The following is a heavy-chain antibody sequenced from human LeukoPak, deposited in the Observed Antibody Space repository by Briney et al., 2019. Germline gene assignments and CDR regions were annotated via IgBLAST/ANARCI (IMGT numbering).Heavy chain of an antibody. V-gene: IGHV5-51*01. Sequence: GESLKISCKGSGYSFTSYWIGWVRQMPGKGLEWMGIIYPGDSDTRYSPSFQGQVTISADKSISTAYLQWSSLKASDTAMYYCARHPDMVRGVPTYGMDVWGQGTTVTVSS. D-gene: IGHD3-10*01. CDR3: ARHPDMVRGVPTYGMDV. CDR2: IYPGDSDT. J-gene: IGHJ6*02. CDR1: GYSFTSYW.